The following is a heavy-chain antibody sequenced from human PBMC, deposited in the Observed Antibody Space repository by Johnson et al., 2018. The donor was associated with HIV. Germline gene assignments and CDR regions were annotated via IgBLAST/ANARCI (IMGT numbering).Heavy chain of an antibody. CDR3: ARVGASRFDAFHV. V-gene: IGHV3-13*01. Sequence: VQLVESGGGLVQPGGSLRLSCAASGFTFSSYDMHWVRQATGKGLEWVSAIGTAGDTYYPGSVKGGFTISRDNSKNTLYVQMNSLRAEDTAVYYCARVGASRFDAFHVWGQGTMVTVSS. J-gene: IGHJ3*01. CDR2: IGTAGDT. D-gene: IGHD3-16*01. CDR1: GFTFSSYD.